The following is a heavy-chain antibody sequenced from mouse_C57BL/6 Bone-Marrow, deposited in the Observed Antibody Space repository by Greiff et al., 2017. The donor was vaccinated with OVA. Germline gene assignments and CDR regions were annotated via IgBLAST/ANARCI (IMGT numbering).Heavy chain of an antibody. CDR1: GFTFSDFY. D-gene: IGHD2-4*01. V-gene: IGHV7-1*01. Sequence: EVMLVESGGGLVQSGRSLRLSCATSGFTFSDFYMEWVRQAPGKGLEWIAASRNKANDYTTEYSASVKGRFIVSRDTSQSILYLQMNALRAEDTAIYYCARDAGDYRFAYWGQGTLVTVSA. CDR2: SRNKANDYTT. CDR3: ARDAGDYRFAY. J-gene: IGHJ3*01.